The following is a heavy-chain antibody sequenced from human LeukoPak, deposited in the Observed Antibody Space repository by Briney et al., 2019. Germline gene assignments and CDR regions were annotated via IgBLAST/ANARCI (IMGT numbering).Heavy chain of an antibody. CDR3: AREGRQGYCSSTSCSGG. J-gene: IGHJ4*02. D-gene: IGHD2-2*01. CDR1: GFTVSSNY. V-gene: IGHV3-53*01. CDR2: IYSGGST. Sequence: PGGSLRLSCAASGFTVSSNYMSWVRQAPGKGLEWVSVIYSGGSTYYADSVKGRFTISRDNAKNSLYLQMNSLRAEDTAVYYCAREGRQGYCSSTSCSGGWGQGTLVTVSS.